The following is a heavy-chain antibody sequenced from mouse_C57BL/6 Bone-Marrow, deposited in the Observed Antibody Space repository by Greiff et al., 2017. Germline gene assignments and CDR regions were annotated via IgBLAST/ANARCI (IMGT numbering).Heavy chain of an antibody. J-gene: IGHJ1*03. CDR3: TRERAYYYGSSPYWYFDV. CDR1: GFTFSSYA. D-gene: IGHD1-1*01. V-gene: IGHV5-9-1*02. Sequence: EVQLVESGEGLVKPGGSLKLSCAASGFTFSSYAMSWVRQTPEKRLEWVAYISSGGDYLYYADTVKGRFTISRDNARNTLYLQMSSLKSEDTAMYYCTRERAYYYGSSPYWYFDVWGTGTTVTVSS. CDR2: ISSGGDYL.